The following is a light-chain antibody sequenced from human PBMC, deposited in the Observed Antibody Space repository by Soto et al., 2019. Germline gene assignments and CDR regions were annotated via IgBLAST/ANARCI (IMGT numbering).Light chain of an antibody. CDR1: SSDVGGYNY. J-gene: IGLJ1*01. V-gene: IGLV2-14*01. CDR3: SSYTSSSTLYV. CDR2: EVS. Sequence: VLTQPASVSGSPGQSITISCTGTSSDVGGYNYVSRYQQHPGKAPKLMIYEVSNRPSGVSNRFSGSKSGNTASLTISGLQAEDEADYYCSSYTSSSTLYVFGTGTKVTVL.